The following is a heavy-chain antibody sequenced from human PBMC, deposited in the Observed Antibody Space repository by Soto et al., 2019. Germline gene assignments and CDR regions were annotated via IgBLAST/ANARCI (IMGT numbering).Heavy chain of an antibody. J-gene: IGHJ4*02. CDR3: AHINYDEILTGVAY. CDR2: IYWDDDK. Sequence: QITLKESGPTLVKPTQTLTLTCTFSGFSLSTSGVGVGWIRQPPGKALEWLALIYWDDDKRYSPSLKSRLTITKDTSKNQVVLTMTNIDPVDTATYYCAHINYDEILTGVAYWGQGTLVTVSS. D-gene: IGHD3-9*01. CDR1: GFSLSTSGVG. V-gene: IGHV2-5*02.